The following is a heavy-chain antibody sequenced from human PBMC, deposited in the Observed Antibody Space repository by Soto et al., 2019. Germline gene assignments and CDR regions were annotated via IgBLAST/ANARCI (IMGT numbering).Heavy chain of an antibody. D-gene: IGHD5-18*01. V-gene: IGHV3-30*18. Sequence: QVQLVESGGGVVQPGRSLRLSCAASGFTFSSFGMHWVRQAPGKGLEWVAVISHDGSIKYYADSVKGRFTISRDNSKNTLYLQMNSLRAEDEAVYYCAKGWLAVRGGYGYVRGYWGQGTVVTVSS. J-gene: IGHJ4*02. CDR2: ISHDGSIK. CDR1: GFTFSSFG. CDR3: AKGWLAVRGGYGYVRGY.